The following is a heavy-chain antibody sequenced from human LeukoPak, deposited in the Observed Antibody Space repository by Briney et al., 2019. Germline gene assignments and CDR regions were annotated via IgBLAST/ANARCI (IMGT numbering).Heavy chain of an antibody. CDR2: IYYSGST. CDR1: GGSISSYY. D-gene: IGHD1-1*01. CDR3: AGNLEGGYFDY. V-gene: IGHV4-59*01. J-gene: IGHJ4*02. Sequence: PSETLSLTCTVSGGSISSYYWSWIRQPPGKGLEWIGYIYYSGSTNYNPSLKSRVTISVDTSKNQFSLKLSSVTASDPAWYSCAGNLEGGYFDYWAREPWSPSPQ.